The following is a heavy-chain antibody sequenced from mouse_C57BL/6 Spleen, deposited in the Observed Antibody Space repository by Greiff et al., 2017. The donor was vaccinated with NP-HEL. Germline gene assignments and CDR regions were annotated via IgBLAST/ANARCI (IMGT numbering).Heavy chain of an antibody. D-gene: IGHD1-1*01. Sequence: EVKLMESGAELVRPGASVKLSCTASGFNIKDDYMHWVKQRPEQGLEWIGWIDPENGDTEYASKFQGKATITADTSSNTAYLQLSSLTSEDTAVYYCTTGYYGSRNFDYWGQGTTLTVSS. J-gene: IGHJ2*01. V-gene: IGHV14-4*01. CDR2: IDPENGDT. CDR1: GFNIKDDY. CDR3: TTGYYGSRNFDY.